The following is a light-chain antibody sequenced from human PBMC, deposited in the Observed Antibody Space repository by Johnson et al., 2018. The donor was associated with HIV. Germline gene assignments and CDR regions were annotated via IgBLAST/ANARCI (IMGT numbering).Light chain of an antibody. J-gene: IGLJ1*01. CDR2: DNN. Sequence: QSVLTQPPSVSAAPGQKVTISCSGSSSNIGNNYVSWYQQLPGTAPNPLIYDNNKRPSGIPDRFSGSKSGTSATLGITGLQTGDEADYYCGTWDSSLSAVVFGTGTKVTVL. V-gene: IGLV1-51*01. CDR3: GTWDSSLSAVV. CDR1: SSNIGNNY.